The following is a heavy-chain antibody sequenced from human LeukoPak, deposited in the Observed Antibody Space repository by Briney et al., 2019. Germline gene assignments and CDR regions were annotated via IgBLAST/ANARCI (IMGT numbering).Heavy chain of an antibody. CDR1: GFTFSSYG. V-gene: IGHV3-30*18. CDR2: ISYDGSNK. Sequence: PGRSLRLSCAASGFTFSSYGMHWVRQAPGKGLEWVAVISYDGSNKYYADSVKGRFTISRDNSKNTLYLQMNSLRAEDTAVYYCAKDYARSSSWLDYWGQGTLVPVSS. J-gene: IGHJ4*02. CDR3: AKDYARSSSWLDY. D-gene: IGHD6-13*01.